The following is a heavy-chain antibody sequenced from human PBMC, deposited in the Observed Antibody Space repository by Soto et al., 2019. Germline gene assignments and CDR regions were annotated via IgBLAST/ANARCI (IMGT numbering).Heavy chain of an antibody. CDR2: VYHSGAT. CDR3: VRNGYYSLDV. D-gene: IGHD3-22*01. V-gene: IGHV4-4*02. Sequence: QVQLQESGPGLVRPSGTLSLTCAVSGDSIIGTGWWSRVRQSPGKGLDWIGEVYHSGATNYNPSLMCRVTISVDTSRNHFSLNLGSVTAADRAVYYCVRNGYYSLDVWGQGTKVTVSS. CDR1: GDSIIGTGW. J-gene: IGHJ6*02.